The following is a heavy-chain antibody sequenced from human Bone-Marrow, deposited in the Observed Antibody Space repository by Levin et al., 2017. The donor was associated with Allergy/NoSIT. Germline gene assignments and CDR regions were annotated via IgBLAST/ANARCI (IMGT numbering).Heavy chain of an antibody. D-gene: IGHD3-22*01. V-gene: IGHV3-49*03. CDR3: TSNYYRGRLIYY. CDR1: GFTFGDYA. Sequence: GGSLRLSCTASGFTFGDYAMSWFRQAPGKGLEWVGFIRSKAYGGTTEYAASVKGRFTISRDDSKSIAYLQMNSLKTEDTAVYYCTSNYYRGRLIYYWGQGTLVTVSS. J-gene: IGHJ4*02. CDR2: IRSKAYGGTT.